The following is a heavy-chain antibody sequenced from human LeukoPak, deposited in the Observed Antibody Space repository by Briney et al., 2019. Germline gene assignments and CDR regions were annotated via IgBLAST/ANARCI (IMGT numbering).Heavy chain of an antibody. D-gene: IGHD2-2*01. CDR1: GYTFTSCG. V-gene: IGHV1-18*01. Sequence: ASVKVSCKASGYTFTSCGISWVRQAPGQGLEWMGWISAYNGNTNYAQKLQGRVTMTTDTSTSTAYMELRSLRSDDTAVYYCARVLNPYCSSTSCYYLTFDYWGQGTLVTVSS. J-gene: IGHJ4*02. CDR2: ISAYNGNT. CDR3: ARVLNPYCSSTSCYYLTFDY.